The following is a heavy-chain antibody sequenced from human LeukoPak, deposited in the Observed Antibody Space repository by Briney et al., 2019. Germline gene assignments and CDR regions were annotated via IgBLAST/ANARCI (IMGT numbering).Heavy chain of an antibody. D-gene: IGHD2/OR15-2a*01. Sequence: GRSLRLSCAASGFTFSSYGMQWVRQAPGKGLEWVAAISYDGSDKYYADSVKGRFTISRDNSKNTLYLQMNSLRTEDTAVYYCAKRGPSSGLDVWGQGTTVTVSS. J-gene: IGHJ6*02. CDR3: AKRGPSSGLDV. CDR1: GFTFSSYG. CDR2: ISYDGSDK. V-gene: IGHV3-30*18.